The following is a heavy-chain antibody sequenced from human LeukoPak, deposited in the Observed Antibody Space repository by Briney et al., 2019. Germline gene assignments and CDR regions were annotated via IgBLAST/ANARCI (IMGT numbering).Heavy chain of an antibody. J-gene: IGHJ4*02. CDR1: GFSFSTYG. CDR2: IWNAGTNT. V-gene: IGHV3-33*01. Sequence: GSLGLSCGASGFSFSTYGMHWVRQGPGKGLEWVALIWNAGTNTYYADSVKGRFTISRDNSKNTLYLQMNSLRAEDTAVYYCVGDTPPGGDYYFDYWGQGTLVIVSS. CDR3: VGDTPPGGDYYFDY. D-gene: IGHD3-16*01.